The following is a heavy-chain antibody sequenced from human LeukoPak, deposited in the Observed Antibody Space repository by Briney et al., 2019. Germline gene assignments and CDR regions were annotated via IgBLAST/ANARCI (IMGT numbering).Heavy chain of an antibody. CDR2: INPNSGGT. V-gene: IGHV1-2*02. J-gene: IGHJ1*01. CDR1: GYTFTGYY. Sequence: ASVKVSCKASGYTFTGYYMHWVRQAPGQGLEWMGWINPNSGGTNYAQKFQGRVTMTRDTSISTAYMELSSLRSDDTAVHYCAGGRGYTYGYIQHWGQGTLVTVSS. D-gene: IGHD5-18*01. CDR3: AGGRGYTYGYIQH.